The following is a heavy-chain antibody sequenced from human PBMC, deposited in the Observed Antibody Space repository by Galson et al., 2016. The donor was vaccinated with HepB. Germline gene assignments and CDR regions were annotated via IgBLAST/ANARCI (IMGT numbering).Heavy chain of an antibody. V-gene: IGHV3-21*01. CDR3: ARVVVVVVGDIMRQCYFDY. D-gene: IGHD2-15*01. CDR1: GFTFSNYS. J-gene: IGHJ4*02. CDR2: ISSRSGYI. Sequence: SLRLSCAASGFTFSNYSMNWVRQAPGKGLEWVSSISSRSGYIYYADSVKGRFTISRDNAKNSLFLQMNSLRAEDTAVYYCARVVVVVVGDIMRQCYFDYWGQGSLVTVSS.